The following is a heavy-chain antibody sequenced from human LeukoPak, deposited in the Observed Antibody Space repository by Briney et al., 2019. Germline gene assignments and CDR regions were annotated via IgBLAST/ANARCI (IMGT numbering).Heavy chain of an antibody. CDR2: IYTSGST. D-gene: IGHD6-19*01. CDR3: AREKGIVAGLYYYYGMDV. V-gene: IGHV4-4*07. CDR1: GGSISSYY. J-gene: IGHJ6*02. Sequence: SETLSLTCTVSGGSISSYYWSWIRQPAGKGLEWIGRIYTSGSTNYNPSLKSRVTMSVDMSKNQFSLKLSSVTAADTAVYYCAREKGIVAGLYYYYGMDVWGQGTTVTVSS.